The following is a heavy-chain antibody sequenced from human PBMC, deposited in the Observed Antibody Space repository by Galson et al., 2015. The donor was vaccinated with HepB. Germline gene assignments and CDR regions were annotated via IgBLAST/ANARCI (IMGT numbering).Heavy chain of an antibody. CDR1: GFTFSSYA. V-gene: IGHV3-23*01. J-gene: IGHJ3*02. Sequence: SLRLSCAASGFTFSSYAMSWVRQAPGKGLEWVSAISGSGGSTYYADSVKGRFTISRDNSKNTLYLQMNSLRAEDTAVYYCAKDPRFPHNPGNAFDIWGQGTMVPVSS. D-gene: IGHD1-14*01. CDR2: ISGSGGST. CDR3: AKDPRFPHNPGNAFDI.